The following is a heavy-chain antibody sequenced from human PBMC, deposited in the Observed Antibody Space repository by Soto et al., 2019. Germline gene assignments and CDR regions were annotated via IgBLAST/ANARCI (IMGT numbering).Heavy chain of an antibody. V-gene: IGHV4-30-4*01. D-gene: IGHD1-26*01. CDR3: ARYVVGITGYFDC. J-gene: IGHJ4*02. Sequence: PSETLSLPCTVSGGSISSGDYYWSWIRQSPGKGLEWIGYIYYSGIPYYNPSLRSRVTISVDTSKNQFSLKLSSVTAADTAVYYCARYVVGITGYFDCWGQGTLVTVSS. CDR2: IYYSGIP. CDR1: GGSISSGDYY.